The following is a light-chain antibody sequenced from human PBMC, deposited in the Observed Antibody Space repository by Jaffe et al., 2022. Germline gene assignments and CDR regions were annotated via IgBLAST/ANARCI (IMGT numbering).Light chain of an antibody. CDR1: NSDIGGYNS. Sequence: QSALTQPASLSGSPGQSITVSCTGTNSDIGGYNSVSWYQQHPGKGPKLMIYDVDSRPSGISNRFSGSKSGNTASLTISGLQAEDEADYYCSSYTNNSTHVFGSGTKVTVL. V-gene: IGLV2-14*03. J-gene: IGLJ1*01. CDR3: SSYTNNSTHV. CDR2: DVD.